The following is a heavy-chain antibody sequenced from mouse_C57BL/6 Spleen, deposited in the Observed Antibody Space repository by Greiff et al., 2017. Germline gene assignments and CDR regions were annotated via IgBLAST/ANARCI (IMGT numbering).Heavy chain of an antibody. Sequence: EVQGVESGGGLVQPVGSLKLPWGARGFTFRDYYMCWVRQTPEKRLEWVAYISNGGGSTYYPDTVKGRFTISRDNAKNTLYLQMSRLKSEDTAMYYCARQEYYDAMDHWAEGTSVTVSS. CDR1: GFTFRDYY. CDR2: ISNGGGST. V-gene: IGHV5-12*01. J-gene: IGHJ4*01. CDR3: ARQEYYDAMDH. D-gene: IGHD5-2*01.